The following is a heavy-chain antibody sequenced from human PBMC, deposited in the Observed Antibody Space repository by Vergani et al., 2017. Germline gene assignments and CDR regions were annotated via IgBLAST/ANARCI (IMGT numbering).Heavy chain of an antibody. CDR2: ISGSGGST. J-gene: IGHJ4*02. CDR3: AKIGYSSSYYFDY. CDR1: GVSISTYY. Sequence: VQLQESGPGLVKPSETLSLTCTVSGVSISTYYWNWIRQPPGKGLEWVSAISGSGGSTYYADSVKGRFTISRDNSKNTLYLQMNSLRAEDTAVYYCAKIGYSSSYYFDYWGQGTLVTVSS. D-gene: IGHD6-6*01. V-gene: IGHV3-23*01.